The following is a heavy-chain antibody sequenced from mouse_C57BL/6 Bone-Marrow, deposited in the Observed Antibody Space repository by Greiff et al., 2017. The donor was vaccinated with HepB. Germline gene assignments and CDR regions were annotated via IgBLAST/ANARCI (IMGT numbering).Heavy chain of an antibody. D-gene: IGHD1-1*01. CDR2: INYDGSST. J-gene: IGHJ1*03. CDR1: GFTFSDYY. V-gene: IGHV5-16*01. CDR3: ARDLLYYGSSYLYWYFDV. Sequence: EVHLVESEGGLVQPGSSMKLSCTASGFTFSDYYMAWVRQVPEKGLEWVANINYDGSSTYYLDSLKSRFIISRDNAKNLLYLQMSSLKSEDTATYYCARDLLYYGSSYLYWYFDVWGTGTTVTVSS.